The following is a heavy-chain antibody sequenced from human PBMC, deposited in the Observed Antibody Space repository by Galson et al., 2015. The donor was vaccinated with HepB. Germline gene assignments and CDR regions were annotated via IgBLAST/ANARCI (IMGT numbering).Heavy chain of an antibody. D-gene: IGHD2/OR15-2a*01. V-gene: IGHV3-11*06. CDR3: ATYRFLSTSTGRFFRH. CDR1: GFNFSDYY. CDR2: ISMSSGHT. J-gene: IGHJ1*01. Sequence: SLRLSCAASGFNFSDYYMSWIRQTPEKGLEWLSYISMSSGHTNYAGAVKGRFTISRDNAKNTLFLQMTNLSAEDTAVYYCATYRFLSTSTGRFFRHWGRGTLVTVSS.